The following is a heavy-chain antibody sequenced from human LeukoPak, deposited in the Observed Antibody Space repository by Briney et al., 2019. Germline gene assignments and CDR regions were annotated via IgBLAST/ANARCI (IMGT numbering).Heavy chain of an antibody. CDR3: VREAIAVAGTWWFDP. D-gene: IGHD6-13*01. V-gene: IGHV3-13*01. CDR2: INTAGDT. J-gene: IGHJ5*02. CDR1: GFTFSSYD. Sequence: GGSLRLSCAASGFTFSSYDMHWVRQTTGKGLEWVSAINTAGDTYYPGSVKGRFTVSRENAKNSLDLQMNSLRVEDTAVYYCVREAIAVAGTWWFDPWGQGTLVTVSS.